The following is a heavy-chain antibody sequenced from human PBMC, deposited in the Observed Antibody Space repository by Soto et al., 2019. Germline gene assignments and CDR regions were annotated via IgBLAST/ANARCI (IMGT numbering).Heavy chain of an antibody. V-gene: IGHV4-4*07. J-gene: IGHJ5*02. Sequence: SETLSLTCTVSGGSISSYYWSWIRQPAGKGLEWIGRIYTSGSTNYNPSLKSRVTMSVDTSKNQFSLKLSSVTAADTAVYYCARDLWGQGIYWFDPWGQGTLVTVSS. CDR2: IYTSGST. CDR3: ARDLWGQGIYWFDP. D-gene: IGHD3-16*01. CDR1: GGSISSYY.